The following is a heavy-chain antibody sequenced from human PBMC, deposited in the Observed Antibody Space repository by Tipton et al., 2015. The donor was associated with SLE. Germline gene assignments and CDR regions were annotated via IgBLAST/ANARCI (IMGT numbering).Heavy chain of an antibody. J-gene: IGHJ3*02. D-gene: IGHD3-16*01. V-gene: IGHV1-2*02. CDR1: GYTFTSYD. CDR3: VRAPGGGAFDI. CDR2: INSNSGAT. Sequence: QLVQSGAEVKKPGASVKVSCKASGYTFTSYDINWVRQAPGQGLEWMGWINSNSGATDCAQKFQGRVTMTRDTSITTAYMELSRLTSDDTAVYYCVRAPGGGAFDIWGQGTMVTVSS.